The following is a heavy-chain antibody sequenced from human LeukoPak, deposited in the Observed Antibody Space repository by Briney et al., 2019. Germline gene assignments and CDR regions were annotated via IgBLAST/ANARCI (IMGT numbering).Heavy chain of an antibody. CDR3: AGLSRRDGSGWFDP. CDR2: INYSGST. CDR1: GGSVSSDY. V-gene: IGHV4-59*02. J-gene: IGHJ5*02. Sequence: SETQSLICTVSGGSVSSDYWNWNRQPPGKGLEGIGYINYSGSTNYNPSLKSRVTISVDTSKDQFSLKLSAVTAADTAIYYCAGLSRRDGSGWFDPWGQGTLVTVSS. D-gene: IGHD5-24*01.